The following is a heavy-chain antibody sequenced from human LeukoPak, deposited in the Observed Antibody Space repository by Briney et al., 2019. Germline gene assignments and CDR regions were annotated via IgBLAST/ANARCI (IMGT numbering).Heavy chain of an antibody. CDR3: AREPAPGGSSSSYYYMDV. D-gene: IGHD6-6*01. Sequence: GGSLRLSCAASGFTFSSYGMHWVRQAPGKGLEWVAFIRYDGSNKYYADSVKGRFTISRDNSKNTLYLQMKSLRAEDTAVYYCAREPAPGGSSSSYYYMDVWGKGTTVTVSS. CDR1: GFTFSSYG. J-gene: IGHJ6*03. CDR2: IRYDGSNK. V-gene: IGHV3-30*02.